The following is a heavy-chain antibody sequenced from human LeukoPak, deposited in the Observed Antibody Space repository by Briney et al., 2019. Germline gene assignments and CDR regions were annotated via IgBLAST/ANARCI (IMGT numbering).Heavy chain of an antibody. CDR1: GGSFSGYY. D-gene: IGHD6-6*01. CDR3: ARHRGEAARPFDY. V-gene: IGHV4-34*01. Sequence: SETLSLTCAVYGGSFSGYYWSWIRQPPGKGLEWIGEINHSGSTNYNPSLKSRVTISVDTSKNQFSLKLSSVTAADTAVYYCARHRGEAARPFDYWGQGTLVTVSS. CDR2: INHSGST. J-gene: IGHJ4*02.